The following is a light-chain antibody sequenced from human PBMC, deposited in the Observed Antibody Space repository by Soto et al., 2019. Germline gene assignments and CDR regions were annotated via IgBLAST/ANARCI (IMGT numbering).Light chain of an antibody. V-gene: IGKV1D-8*01. Sequence: VIWMTQSPSVLSASTGDRVTISCRMSQGISSSLAWYQQKPGKAHELLIYAASALQSGFPSRFSGSGSGTDFTSNISFLQYEAVEIYYCQQYYSSLLPFGQGTKLEIK. CDR1: QGISSS. CDR3: QQYYSSLLP. J-gene: IGKJ2*01. CDR2: AAS.